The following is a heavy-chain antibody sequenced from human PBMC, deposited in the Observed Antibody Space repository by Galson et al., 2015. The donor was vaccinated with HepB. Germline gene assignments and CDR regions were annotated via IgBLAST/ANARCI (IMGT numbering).Heavy chain of an antibody. J-gene: IGHJ4*02. D-gene: IGHD2-15*01. CDR3: ARDRGYCTGGRCYGGAY. Sequence: SVKVSCKASGYTFTSYYIHWVRQAPGQGLEWMGIINPSGGSISYAQEFQGRVTMTRDTSTSTVYMELSSLRSEDTAMYYCARDRGYCTGGRCYGGAYWGQGTLVTVSS. CDR1: GYTFTSYY. V-gene: IGHV1-46*01. CDR2: INPSGGSI.